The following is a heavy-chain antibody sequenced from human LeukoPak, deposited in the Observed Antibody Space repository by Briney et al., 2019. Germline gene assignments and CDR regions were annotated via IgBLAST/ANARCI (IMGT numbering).Heavy chain of an antibody. CDR3: ASSGYSGYDWSFDY. D-gene: IGHD5-12*01. V-gene: IGHV4-59*12. J-gene: IGHJ4*02. Sequence: PSETLSLTCIVSGGSISTYYWNWIRQPPGKGLEWIGYIYHSGSTNYNPSLQSRVTISVDRSKNQFSLKLSSVTAADTAVYYCASSGYSGYDWSFDYWGQGTLVTVSS. CDR1: GGSISTYY. CDR2: IYHSGST.